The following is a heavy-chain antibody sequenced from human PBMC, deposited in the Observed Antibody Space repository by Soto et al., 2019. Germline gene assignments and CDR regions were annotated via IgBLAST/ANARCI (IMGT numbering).Heavy chain of an antibody. CDR2: MYYRSKRFH. CDR3: AWENALDV. Sequence: PSQTLSLTCAISGDSVSIDITSCNCIRQSPSRGLEWLVRMYYRSKRFHDYAASVKSRITINPDTSKNQFSLELNSMTPEDTAVYYCAWENALDVWGQGTVVTVSS. V-gene: IGHV6-1*01. J-gene: IGHJ3*01. CDR1: GDSVSIDITS.